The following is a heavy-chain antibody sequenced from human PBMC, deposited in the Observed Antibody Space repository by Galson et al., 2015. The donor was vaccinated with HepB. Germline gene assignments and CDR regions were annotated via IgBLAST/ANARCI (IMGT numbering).Heavy chain of an antibody. CDR1: GYTFTGYY. Sequence: SVKVSCKASGYTFTGYYMHWVRQAPGQGLEWMGWINPNSGGTNYAQKFQGRVTMTRDTSISTAYMELSRLRSDDTAVYYCARVYYDFWSGYYTSYYFDYWGQGTLVTVSS. J-gene: IGHJ4*02. CDR2: INPNSGGT. V-gene: IGHV1-2*02. D-gene: IGHD3-3*01. CDR3: ARVYYDFWSGYYTSYYFDY.